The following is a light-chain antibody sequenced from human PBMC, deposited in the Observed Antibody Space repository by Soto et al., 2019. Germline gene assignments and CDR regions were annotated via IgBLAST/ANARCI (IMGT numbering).Light chain of an antibody. V-gene: IGKV3-20*01. CDR1: QSVNSIY. J-gene: IGKJ2*01. Sequence: EIVLTQSPGTLSLSPGESAILSCRASQSVNSIYLAWYQQKPGQAPRLLIYGASSRATGVPNRFSGSGSGTDFTLTISSLEPEDFAVYYCHQYGLSPRHPFGQGTKLEIK. CDR2: GAS. CDR3: HQYGLSPRHP.